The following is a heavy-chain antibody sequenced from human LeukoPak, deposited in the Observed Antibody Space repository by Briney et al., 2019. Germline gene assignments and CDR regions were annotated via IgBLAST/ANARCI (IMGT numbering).Heavy chain of an antibody. J-gene: IGHJ4*02. CDR3: ARVNDGGNYYGSGSFGY. CDR2: IYYSGST. D-gene: IGHD3-10*01. Sequence: SETLSLTCTVSGGSISSSSYYWGWIRQPPGKGLEWIGSIYYSGSTYYNPSLKSRVTISVDTSKNQFSLKLSSVTAADTAVYYCARVNDGGNYYGSGSFGYWGQGTLVTVSS. V-gene: IGHV4-39*01. CDR1: GGSISSSSYY.